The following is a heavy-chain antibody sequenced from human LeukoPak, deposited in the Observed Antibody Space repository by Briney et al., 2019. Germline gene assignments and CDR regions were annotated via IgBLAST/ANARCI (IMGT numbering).Heavy chain of an antibody. CDR3: AKGGYSYVLYFDY. D-gene: IGHD5-18*01. V-gene: IGHV3-9*01. Sequence: GGSLRLSCAASGFTFSSYSMNWVRQAPGKGLEWVSGISWNSGSIGYADSVKGRFTISRDNAKNSLYLQMNSLRAEDTALYYCAKGGYSYVLYFDYWGQGTLVTVSS. CDR2: ISWNSGSI. J-gene: IGHJ4*02. CDR1: GFTFSSYS.